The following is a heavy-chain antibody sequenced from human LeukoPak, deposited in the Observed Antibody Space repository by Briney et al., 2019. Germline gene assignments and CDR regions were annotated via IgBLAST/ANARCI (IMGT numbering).Heavy chain of an antibody. D-gene: IGHD6-13*01. CDR3: ARAAAAGIDY. Sequence: ASVKVSCKASGYTFTSYDINWVRQATGQGLEWMGWMNPNSGNTGYAQKFQGRVTITADESTSTAYMELSSLRSEDTAVYYCARAAAAGIDYWGQGTLVTVSS. CDR1: GYTFTSYD. J-gene: IGHJ4*02. CDR2: MNPNSGNT. V-gene: IGHV1-8*01.